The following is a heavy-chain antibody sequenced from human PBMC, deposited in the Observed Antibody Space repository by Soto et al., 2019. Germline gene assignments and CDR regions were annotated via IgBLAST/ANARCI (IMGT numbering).Heavy chain of an antibody. CDR2: IHYSGST. CDR3: ASILMNYYRLDY. V-gene: IGHV4-30-4*01. J-gene: IGHJ4*02. D-gene: IGHD3-10*01. CDR1: GASINRGDYY. Sequence: SETLCLTCTVSGASINRGDYYWSWIRQPPGKGLEWLGHIHYSGSTYYNPSLKSRAGISVHSSQRKVSLKLTSVNAEDKAVYFCASILMNYYRLDYWGQREMVT.